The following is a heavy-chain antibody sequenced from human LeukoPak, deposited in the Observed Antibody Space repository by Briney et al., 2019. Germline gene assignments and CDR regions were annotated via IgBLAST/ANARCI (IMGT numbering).Heavy chain of an antibody. Sequence: SETLSLTCTVSGYSITSGYYWGWIRQPPGKGLEWIGSIYHSGSTHYNPSLNSRVTMSVDTSKNQFSLKLSSVTAADTAVYYCASGSYSPGDYWGQGTLVTVSS. D-gene: IGHD1-26*01. CDR1: GYSITSGYY. V-gene: IGHV4-38-2*02. J-gene: IGHJ4*02. CDR2: IYHSGST. CDR3: ASGSYSPGDY.